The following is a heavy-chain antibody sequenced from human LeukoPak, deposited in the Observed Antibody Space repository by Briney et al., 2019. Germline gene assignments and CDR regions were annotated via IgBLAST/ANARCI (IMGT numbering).Heavy chain of an antibody. Sequence: GGSLRLSCAASGFTFSSYNMNWVRQAPGKGLEWVSSISSSSSYIYYADSVKGRFTISRDNAKNSLYLQMNSLRAEDTAVYYCARDIIASAQYFDYWGQGTLVTVSS. J-gene: IGHJ4*02. CDR1: GFTFSSYN. V-gene: IGHV3-21*01. CDR3: ARDIIASAQYFDY. CDR2: ISSSSSYI. D-gene: IGHD6-6*01.